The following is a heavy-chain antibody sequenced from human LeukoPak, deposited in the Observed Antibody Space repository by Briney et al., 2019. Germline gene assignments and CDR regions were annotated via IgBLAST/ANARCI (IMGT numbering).Heavy chain of an antibody. J-gene: IGHJ3*02. D-gene: IGHD3-22*01. V-gene: IGHV4-4*02. CDR2: INHSGST. Sequence: PSGTLSLTCAVSGGSISSSNWWSWVRQPPGKGLEWIGEINHSGSTNYNPSLKSRVTISVDTSKNQFSLKLSSVTAADMAVYYCARWVRPSMIVVVIRRHDAFDIWGQGTMVTVSS. CDR1: GGSISSSNW. CDR3: ARWVRPSMIVVVIRRHDAFDI.